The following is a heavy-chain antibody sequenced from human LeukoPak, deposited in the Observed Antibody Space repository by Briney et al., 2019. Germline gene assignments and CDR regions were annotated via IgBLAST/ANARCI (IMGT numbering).Heavy chain of an antibody. CDR3: AKDSHDYSNYGWFGS. D-gene: IGHD4-11*01. V-gene: IGHV3-23*01. J-gene: IGHJ5*01. Sequence: PGGSLRLSCAASGFRFDDYAMHWVRHVPGQGLEWVSSISGSGVSTYYADSVKGRFTISRDNSENMLHLQINTLRAEDTAIYYCAKDSHDYSNYGWFGSWGRGTLATVSA. CDR1: GFRFDDYA. CDR2: ISGSGVST.